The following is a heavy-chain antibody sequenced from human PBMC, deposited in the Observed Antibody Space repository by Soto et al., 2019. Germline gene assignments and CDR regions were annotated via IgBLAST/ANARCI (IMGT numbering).Heavy chain of an antibody. CDR2: IYYSGST. J-gene: IGHJ5*02. Sequence: PSETLSLTCTVSGGSISSGGYYWSWIRQHPGKGLEWIGYIYYSGSTYYNPSLKSRVTISVDTSKNQFSLKLSSVTAADTAVYYCARLTHDYGGNGVWFDPWGQGTLVTVS. V-gene: IGHV4-31*03. D-gene: IGHD4-17*01. CDR3: ARLTHDYGGNGVWFDP. CDR1: GGSISSGGYY.